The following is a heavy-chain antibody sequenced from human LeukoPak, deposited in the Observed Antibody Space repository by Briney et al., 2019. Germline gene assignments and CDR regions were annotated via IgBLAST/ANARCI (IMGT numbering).Heavy chain of an antibody. CDR3: ARGAGAGYNLQPFDY. CDR1: GGSISSYY. Sequence: SETLSLTCTVSGGSISSYYWSWIRQPPGKGLEWIGYIYYSGSTKYNPSLRSRVSISVDTSKNQFSLKLSSVTAADTAVYYCARGAGAGYNLQPFDYWGQGTLVTVSS. D-gene: IGHD5-24*01. V-gene: IGHV4-59*08. CDR2: IYYSGST. J-gene: IGHJ4*02.